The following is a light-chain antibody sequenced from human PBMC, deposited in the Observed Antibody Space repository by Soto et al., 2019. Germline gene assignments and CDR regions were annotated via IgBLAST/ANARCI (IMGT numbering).Light chain of an antibody. CDR2: GAS. CDR1: QSISSSF. V-gene: IGKV3-20*01. CDR3: TTYDNSTIT. J-gene: IGKJ5*01. Sequence: EIVLTQSSSTLSVSPGERVSLSSWASQSISSSFLAWYQTKPGQAPRRLIYGASSRATGIPDRFSGTGSETDFTLKLRRMETEEFAVYYCTTYDNSTITVGPWKRREIK.